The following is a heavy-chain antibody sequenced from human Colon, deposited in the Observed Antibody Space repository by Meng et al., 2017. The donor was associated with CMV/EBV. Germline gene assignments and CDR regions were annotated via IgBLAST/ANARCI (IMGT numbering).Heavy chain of an antibody. J-gene: IGHJ2*01. CDR2: ISWNSDNI. D-gene: IGHD6-13*01. Sequence: SLKISCEASGFNFDDYAMHWVRQVPGKGLEWVSGISWNSDNIHYADSVKGRFTISRDNTKNSLFLQMNTLRPEDTALYYCANSAAGLLYGGPWYFDIWGRGTLVTVSS. CDR1: GFNFDDYA. V-gene: IGHV3-9*01. CDR3: ANSAAGLLYGGPWYFDI.